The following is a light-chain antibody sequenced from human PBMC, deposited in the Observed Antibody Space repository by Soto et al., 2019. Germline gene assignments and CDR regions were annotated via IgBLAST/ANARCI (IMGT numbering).Light chain of an antibody. Sequence: DVQMTQSPSSLSASLGDRVAITCRASQRISTYLNWYHQKPGKAPDLLIYAASSLKSGVPSRFSGSGSGTDFTLTITGMQPADFATYYCQQNYSIPITFGQGTRLENK. CDR1: QRISTY. CDR3: QQNYSIPIT. CDR2: AAS. J-gene: IGKJ5*01. V-gene: IGKV1-39*01.